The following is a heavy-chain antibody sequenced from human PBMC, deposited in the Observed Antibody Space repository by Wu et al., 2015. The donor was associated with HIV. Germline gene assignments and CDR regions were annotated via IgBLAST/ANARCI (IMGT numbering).Heavy chain of an antibody. CDR2: IIPMFDTA. V-gene: IGHV1-69*05. Sequence: QVQLLQSGAEVKRPGSSVKVSCKTSGGSFSKNAINWVRQAPGQGFEWVGGIIPMFDTADSAQKFHGRVTISTDESTNTAYMVVNSLTSDDTAVYYCAGGGGRTAMDPFDFWGQGTLVTVSS. D-gene: IGHD5-18*01. CDR3: AGGGGRTAMDPFDF. CDR1: GGSFSKNA. J-gene: IGHJ4*02.